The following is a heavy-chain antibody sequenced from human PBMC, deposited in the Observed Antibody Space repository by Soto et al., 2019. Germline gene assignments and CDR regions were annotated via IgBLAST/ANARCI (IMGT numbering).Heavy chain of an antibody. CDR2: INHSGST. Sequence: PSETLSLTCAVYGGSFSGYYWSWIRQPPGEGLEWIGEINHSGSTNYNPSLKSRVTISVDTSKNQFSLKLSSVTAADTAVYYCAKAAAAGTENWFDPWGQGTLVTVSS. CDR3: AKAAAAGTENWFDP. D-gene: IGHD6-13*01. V-gene: IGHV4-34*01. CDR1: GGSFSGYY. J-gene: IGHJ5*02.